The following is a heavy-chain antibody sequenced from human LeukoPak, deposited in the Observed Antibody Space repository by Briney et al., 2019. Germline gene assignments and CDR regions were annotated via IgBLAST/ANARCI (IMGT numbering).Heavy chain of an antibody. Sequence: SETLSLTCAVYGGSFSGYYWSWIRQPPGKGLEWIGEINHSGSTNYNPSLKSRVTISVDTSKNQFSLKLSSVTAADTAVYYCARGHWYNWNSRGYYFDYWGQGTLVTVSS. V-gene: IGHV4-34*01. CDR1: GGSFSGYY. D-gene: IGHD1-7*01. J-gene: IGHJ4*02. CDR3: ARGHWYNWNSRGYYFDY. CDR2: INHSGST.